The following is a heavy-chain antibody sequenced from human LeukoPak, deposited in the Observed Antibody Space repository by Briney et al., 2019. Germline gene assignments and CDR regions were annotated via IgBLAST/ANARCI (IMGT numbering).Heavy chain of an antibody. CDR2: ISPYNGNT. CDR1: GYMFTKYG. V-gene: IGHV1-18*01. Sequence: ASVKVSCKASGYMFTKYGINWVRQAPGQGLEWMGWISPYNGNTKYAQNLQGRVTMTTDTSTNTAYMELRSLRSDDTAVYYCASSRAYSSSWFNFDYWGQGTLVTVSS. J-gene: IGHJ4*02. CDR3: ASSRAYSSSWFNFDY. D-gene: IGHD6-13*01.